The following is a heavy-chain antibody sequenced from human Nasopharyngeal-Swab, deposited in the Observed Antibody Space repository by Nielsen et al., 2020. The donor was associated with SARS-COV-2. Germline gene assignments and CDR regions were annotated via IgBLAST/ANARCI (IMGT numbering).Heavy chain of an antibody. D-gene: IGHD3-3*01. CDR2: IYHSGST. V-gene: IGHV4-4*02. J-gene: IGHJ5*02. CDR3: AGASTIFGVVINGWFDP. Sequence: VRQAPGKGLEWIGEIYHSGSTNYNPSLKSRVTISVDKSKNQLSLKLSSVTAADTAVYYCAGASTIFGVVINGWFDPWGQGTLVTVSS.